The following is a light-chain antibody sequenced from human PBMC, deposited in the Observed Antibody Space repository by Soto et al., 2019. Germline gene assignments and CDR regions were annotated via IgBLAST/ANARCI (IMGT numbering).Light chain of an antibody. V-gene: IGLV2-11*01. CDR1: SSDVGGYNS. CDR3: CSYAGSYTLL. Sequence: QSALTQPRSVSGSPGQSVTISCTGTSSDVGGYNSVSWYQQHPGKAPKVMIYDVSKRPSGVPDRFSGSKSGNTASLTISGLQAEDEADYYCCSYAGSYTLLFGGGTQLTVL. CDR2: DVS. J-gene: IGLJ2*01.